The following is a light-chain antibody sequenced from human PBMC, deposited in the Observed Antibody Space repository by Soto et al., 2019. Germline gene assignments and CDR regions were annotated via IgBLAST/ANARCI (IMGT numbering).Light chain of an antibody. V-gene: IGKV3-15*01. Sequence: MMMTQSPATLSVSPVERVTLSGMTSHSVNSHVAWYQQKPGQAPRLLLYGASTRATGIPVRFSGSGFGTEFTLTISSLQSADFAVYYCQQYKNWPLFGQGTRLEIK. J-gene: IGKJ5*01. CDR3: QQYKNWPL. CDR1: HSVNSH. CDR2: GAS.